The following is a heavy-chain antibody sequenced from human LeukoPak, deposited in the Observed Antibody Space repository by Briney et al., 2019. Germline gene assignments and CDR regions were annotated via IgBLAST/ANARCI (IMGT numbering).Heavy chain of an antibody. Sequence: ASVKVSCKASGYSFTNYDINWVRQATGQGLEWMGWINPNSGGTNYAQKFQGRVTMTRDTSISTAYMELSRLRSDDTAVYYCASYDHSGDGYNWNAFDIWGQGTMVTVSS. J-gene: IGHJ3*02. CDR2: INPNSGGT. CDR1: GYSFTNYD. CDR3: ASYDHSGDGYNWNAFDI. V-gene: IGHV1-2*02. D-gene: IGHD5-24*01.